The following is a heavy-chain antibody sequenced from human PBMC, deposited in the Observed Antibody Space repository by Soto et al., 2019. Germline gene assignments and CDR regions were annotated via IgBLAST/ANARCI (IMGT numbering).Heavy chain of an antibody. D-gene: IGHD4-17*01. CDR2: ISGSGGST. V-gene: IGHV3-23*01. Sequence: GGSLRLSCAASGFTFSSYAMSWVRQAPGKGLEWASAISGSGGSTYYADSVKGRFTISRDNSKNTLYLQMNSLRAEDTAVYYWAKDTLTRKAEYFQHWGQGTLVTVSS. J-gene: IGHJ1*01. CDR1: GFTFSSYA. CDR3: AKDTLTRKAEYFQH.